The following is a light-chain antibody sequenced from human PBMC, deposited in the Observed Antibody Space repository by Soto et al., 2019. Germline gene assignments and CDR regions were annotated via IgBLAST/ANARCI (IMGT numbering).Light chain of an antibody. J-gene: IGKJ5*01. CDR2: DAS. CDR3: QQYDNPPT. V-gene: IGKV1-33*01. Sequence: DIQMTQSPSSLSASVGDRVTITCQASQDISNYLNWYQQKPGKAPKLLIYDASNLETGVPSRCSGSGSGTDFTFIISSLQHEDIATYYCQQYDNPPTFGQGTRLEIK. CDR1: QDISNY.